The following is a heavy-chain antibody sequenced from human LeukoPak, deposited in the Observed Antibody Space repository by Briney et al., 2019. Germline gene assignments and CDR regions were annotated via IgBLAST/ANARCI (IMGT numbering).Heavy chain of an antibody. D-gene: IGHD3-9*01. Sequence: QPGRSLRLSCVGSGFSLEDYAMHWVRQVPGKGLEWVSSISWDSGSQAYTDSVKGRFTISRDNDKNSLYLQMNSLRLEDTAFYYCIKDMGFDLLKDAFHVWGQGTLVTVSS. CDR3: IKDMGFDLLKDAFHV. CDR1: GFSLEDYA. J-gene: IGHJ3*01. CDR2: ISWDSGSQ. V-gene: IGHV3-9*01.